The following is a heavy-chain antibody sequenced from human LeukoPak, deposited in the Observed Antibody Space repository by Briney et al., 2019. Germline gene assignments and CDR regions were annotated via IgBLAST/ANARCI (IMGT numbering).Heavy chain of an antibody. Sequence: PSETLSLTCTVSGGSISSYYWSWIRQPPGKGLEWIGYIFYSGSTNYNPSLKSRVTISVDTSKNQFSLKLSSVTAADTAVYYCARHVGYSSSWYGRFDPWGQGTLVTVSS. J-gene: IGHJ5*02. CDR2: IFYSGST. CDR1: GGSISSYY. V-gene: IGHV4-59*08. D-gene: IGHD6-13*01. CDR3: ARHVGYSSSWYGRFDP.